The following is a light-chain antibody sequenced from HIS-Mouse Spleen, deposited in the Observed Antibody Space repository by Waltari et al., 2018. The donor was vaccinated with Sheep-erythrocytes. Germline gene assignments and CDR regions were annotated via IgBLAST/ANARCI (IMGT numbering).Light chain of an antibody. CDR2: DVS. CDR1: SSDVGGYNY. J-gene: IGLJ1*01. CDR3: CSYAGSYNHV. V-gene: IGLV2-11*01. Sequence: QSALTQPRSVSGSPGQSVTISCTGTSSDVGGYNYVSWYQQHPDKAPKLMIYDVSKRPSGVPYRFSGSKSGNTASLTISGLQAEDEADYYCCSYAGSYNHVFATGTKVTVL.